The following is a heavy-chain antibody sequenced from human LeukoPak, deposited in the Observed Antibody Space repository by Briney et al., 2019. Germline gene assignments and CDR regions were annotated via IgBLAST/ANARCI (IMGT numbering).Heavy chain of an antibody. V-gene: IGHV1-46*01. CDR1: GYTFPNYY. CDR2: INPSTGGT. CDR3: AREVWSYYYGMDV. Sequence: ASVKVSCKASGYTFPNYYIHWVRQAPGQGLEWMAIINPSTGGTHYAQRFQGRVTVTRDTSISTAYMELSRLRSDDTAVYYCAREVWSYYYGMDVWGQGTTVTVSS. D-gene: IGHD2-8*02. J-gene: IGHJ6*02.